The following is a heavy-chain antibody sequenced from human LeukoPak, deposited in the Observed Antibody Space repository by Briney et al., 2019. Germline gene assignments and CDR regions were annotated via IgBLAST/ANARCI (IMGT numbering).Heavy chain of an antibody. V-gene: IGHV3-33*01. J-gene: IGHJ3*02. CDR2: IWYDGSDK. CDR3: ARAGEAFDI. CDR1: GFTFSSYG. Sequence: QAGGSLRLSCAASGFTFSSYGMHWVRQAPGKGREWVAVIWYDGSDKYYRDSVKGRFTISRDNSKNTLYLQMNSLRAEDTAIYYCARAGEAFDIWGRGTMVTVSS.